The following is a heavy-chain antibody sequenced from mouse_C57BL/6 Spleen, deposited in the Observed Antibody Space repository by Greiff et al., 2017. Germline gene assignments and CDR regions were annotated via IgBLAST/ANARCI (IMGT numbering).Heavy chain of an antibody. CDR3: ARRGYGSSYDYAIDY. Sequence: QVQLQQSGAELVKPGASVKLSCKASGYTFTSYWMHWVKQRPGRGLEWIGRIDPNSGGTKYNEKFKSKATLTVDKPSSTAYMQLSSLTSEDSAVYYCARRGYGSSYDYAIDYWGQGTSVTVSS. J-gene: IGHJ4*01. CDR1: GYTFTSYW. D-gene: IGHD1-1*01. V-gene: IGHV1-72*01. CDR2: IDPNSGGT.